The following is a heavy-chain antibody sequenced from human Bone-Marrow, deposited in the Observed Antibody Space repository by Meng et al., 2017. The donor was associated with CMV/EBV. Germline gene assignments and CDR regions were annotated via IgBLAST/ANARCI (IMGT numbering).Heavy chain of an antibody. CDR2: IRYDGSNK. V-gene: IGHV3-30*02. Sequence: GESLKISCAASGFTFSSYGMHWVRQAPGKGLEWVAFIRYDGSNKYYADSVKGRFTISRDNSKNNLYLQMNSLRAEDTAVYHCAKTYYDFRSGYKGPFDYWGQGTLVTVSS. CDR3: AKTYYDFRSGYKGPFDY. D-gene: IGHD3-3*01. J-gene: IGHJ4*02. CDR1: GFTFSSYG.